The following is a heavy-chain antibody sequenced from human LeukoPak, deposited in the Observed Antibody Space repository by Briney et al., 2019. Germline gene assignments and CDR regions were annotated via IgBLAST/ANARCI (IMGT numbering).Heavy chain of an antibody. Sequence: PGGSLRLSCAASRFTFSSYSMSWVRQAPGKGLEWDSSISSGSGYIYYADSVKGRFTISRDNAKNSLYLQMNSLRAEDPAVYYCARDYQLGRAWFDPWGQGTLVTVSS. V-gene: IGHV3-21*01. J-gene: IGHJ5*02. CDR3: ARDYQLGRAWFDP. D-gene: IGHD5-24*01. CDR2: ISSGSGYI. CDR1: RFTFSSYS.